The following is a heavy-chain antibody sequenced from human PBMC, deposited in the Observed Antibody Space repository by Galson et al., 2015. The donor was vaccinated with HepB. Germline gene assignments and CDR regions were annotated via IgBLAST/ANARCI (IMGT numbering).Heavy chain of an antibody. CDR3: ARSRWDGYRPGKYFFDY. D-gene: IGHD5-24*01. V-gene: IGHV4-59*01. CDR1: GGSLSPYY. CDR2: VFYNGTT. Sequence: SGGSLSPYYWSWVRQPPGKGLGWVGYVFYNGTTNYNPFPQSRVTISVDTSKNHFSLKPISVTAADTAVYYCARSRWDGYRPGKYFFDYWDQGSLVTVSS. J-gene: IGHJ4*02.